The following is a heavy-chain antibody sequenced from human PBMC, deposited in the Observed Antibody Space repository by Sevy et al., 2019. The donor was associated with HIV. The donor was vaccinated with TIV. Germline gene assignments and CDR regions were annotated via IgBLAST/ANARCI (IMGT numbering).Heavy chain of an antibody. CDR2: ISSSSTYI. D-gene: IGHD3-3*01. V-gene: IGHV3-21*01. CDR3: ASYSGPCWIGYYLDY. Sequence: GGSLRLSCAASGFSLNNFNIIWVRQAPGKGLEWVSSISSSSTYIYYADSVKGRFTISRDNADNSLYLQMNSLRAEDTAVYYCASYSGPCWIGYYLDYWGQGTLVTVSS. CDR1: GFSLNNFN. J-gene: IGHJ4*02.